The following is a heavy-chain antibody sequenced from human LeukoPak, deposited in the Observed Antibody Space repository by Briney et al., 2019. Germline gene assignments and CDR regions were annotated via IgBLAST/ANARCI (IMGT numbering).Heavy chain of an antibody. CDR2: IYYSGST. CDR1: GGSISSGGYY. J-gene: IGHJ4*02. Sequence: SETLSLTCTVSGGSISSGGYYWSWIRQHPGEGLEWIGYIYYSGSTYYNPSLKSRVTISVDTSKNQFSLKLSSVTAADTAVYYCARAVVYYDYVWGSYRFFDYWGQGTLVTVSS. V-gene: IGHV4-31*03. D-gene: IGHD3-16*02. CDR3: ARAVVYYDYVWGSYRFFDY.